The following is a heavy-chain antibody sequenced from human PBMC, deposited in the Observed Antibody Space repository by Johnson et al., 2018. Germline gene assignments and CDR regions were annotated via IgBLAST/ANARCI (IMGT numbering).Heavy chain of an antibody. CDR2: FLYDGTNT. CDR1: GFTFGDYG. Sequence: QVQLVESGGGVVQPGRSLRLSCEASGFTFGDYGFHWVRQAPGKGLEWVAVFLYDGTNTYYGDSVKGRFTISRDNSKNPLYLQMNSLRPDDTAVYYCARERPGGWPMDVFDSWGQGTMFTVSS. CDR3: ARERPGGWPMDVFDS. D-gene: IGHD2-15*01. V-gene: IGHV3-33*01. J-gene: IGHJ3*02.